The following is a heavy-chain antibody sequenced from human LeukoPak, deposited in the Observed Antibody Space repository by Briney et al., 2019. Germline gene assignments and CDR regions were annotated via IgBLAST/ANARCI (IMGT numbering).Heavy chain of an antibody. CDR2: IRSKANSYAA. J-gene: IGHJ4*02. V-gene: IGHV3-73*01. CDR1: GFTFSGSA. CDR3: TRHGYDSSDYYATLDY. D-gene: IGHD3-22*01. Sequence: GGSLRLSCAASGFTFSGSAMHWVRQASGKGLEWVGRIRSKANSYAAAYAASVKGRFTISRDDSKNTAYMQMNSLKTEDTAVYYCTRHGYDSSDYYATLDYWGQGTLVTVSS.